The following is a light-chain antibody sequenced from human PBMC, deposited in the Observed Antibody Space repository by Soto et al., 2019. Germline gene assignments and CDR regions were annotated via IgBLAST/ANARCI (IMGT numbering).Light chain of an antibody. J-gene: IGLJ1*01. Sequence: QFALTQPASVSGSPGQSITISCTGTSSDVGGYNYVSWYQQHPGKAPKLMIYDVSNRPSGVSNRFSGSKSGNTASLTISGLQAEDEADYYCSSYTSSSTLDYVFGTGTKVTLL. CDR1: SSDVGGYNY. CDR3: SSYTSSSTLDYV. CDR2: DVS. V-gene: IGLV2-14*01.